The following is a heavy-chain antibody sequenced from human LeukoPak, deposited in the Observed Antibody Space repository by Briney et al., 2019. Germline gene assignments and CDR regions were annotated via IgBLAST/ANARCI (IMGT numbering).Heavy chain of an antibody. V-gene: IGHV4-59*08. D-gene: IGHD3-10*01. Sequence: SETLSLTCTVSGGSISSYYWSWIRQPPGKGLEWIGYIYYSGSTNYNPSLKSRVTISVDTSKNQFSLKLSPVTAADTAVYYCARLRITMVRGVDPYYYYGMDVWGQGTTVTVSS. CDR2: IYYSGST. CDR1: GGSISSYY. J-gene: IGHJ6*02. CDR3: ARLRITMVRGVDPYYYYGMDV.